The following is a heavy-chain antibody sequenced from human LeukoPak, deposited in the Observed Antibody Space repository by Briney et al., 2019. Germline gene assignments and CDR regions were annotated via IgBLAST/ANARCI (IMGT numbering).Heavy chain of an antibody. D-gene: IGHD3-3*01. CDR3: ARAIFGVVIVAFDI. Sequence: GGSLRLSCAASGLTFSSYSMNWVRQAPGKGLEWVSSISSSSSYIYYADSVKGRFTISRDNAKNSLYLQMNSLRAEDTAVYYCARAIFGVVIVAFDIWGQGTMVTVSS. CDR1: GLTFSSYS. V-gene: IGHV3-21*01. CDR2: ISSSSSYI. J-gene: IGHJ3*02.